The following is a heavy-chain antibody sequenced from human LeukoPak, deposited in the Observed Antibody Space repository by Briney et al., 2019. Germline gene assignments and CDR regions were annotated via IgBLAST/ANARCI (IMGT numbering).Heavy chain of an antibody. CDR2: IWNDGTHQ. D-gene: IGHD4-17*01. V-gene: IGHV3-33*08. CDR3: ARDPDPYDDSFFDL. Sequence: QPGGSLRLSCVASGFTFSPYGMHWARQAPGKGLEWVAAIWNDGTHQYYADSVKGRFTISRDNFKSTLYLDMDSLSAEDAAFYFCARDPDPYDDSFFDLWGPGTLVTVSS. CDR1: GFTFSPYG. J-gene: IGHJ4*02.